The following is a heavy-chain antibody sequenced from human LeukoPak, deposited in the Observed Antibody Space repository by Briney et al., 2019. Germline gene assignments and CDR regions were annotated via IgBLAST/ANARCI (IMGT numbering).Heavy chain of an antibody. CDR3: AGLTYYDFWSGPGDP. CDR2: IYYSGST. J-gene: IGHJ5*02. D-gene: IGHD3-3*01. Sequence: SETLSLTCTVSGGSISSYYWSWIRQPPGKGLEWIGCIYYSGSTNYNPSLKSRVTISVDTSKNQFSLKLSSVTAADTAVYYCAGLTYYDFWSGPGDPWGQGTLVTVSS. V-gene: IGHV4-59*12. CDR1: GGSISSYY.